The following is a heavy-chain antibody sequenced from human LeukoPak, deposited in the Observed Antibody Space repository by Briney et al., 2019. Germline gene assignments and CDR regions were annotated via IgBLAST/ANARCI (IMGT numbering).Heavy chain of an antibody. CDR3: ARAANYYDSSGYYYLFDY. V-gene: IGHV1-69*02. CDR1: GYTFTGYY. J-gene: IGHJ4*02. D-gene: IGHD3-22*01. CDR2: IIPILGIA. Sequence: ASVKVSCKASGYTFTGYYMHWVRQAPGQGLEWMGRIIPILGIANYAQKFQGRVTITADKSTSTAYMELSSLRSEDTAVYYCARAANYYDSSGYYYLFDYWGQGTLVTVSS.